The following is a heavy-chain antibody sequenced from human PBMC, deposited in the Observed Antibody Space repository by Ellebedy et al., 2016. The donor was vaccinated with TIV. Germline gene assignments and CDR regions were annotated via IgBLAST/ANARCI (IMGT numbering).Heavy chain of an antibody. CDR2: INTSGGST. V-gene: IGHV1-46*01. Sequence: AASVKVSCKASGYTFRRYHIHWVRQAPGQGLEWMGIINTSGGSTDYAQKFQGKVTMTRDTSTSTVYMDLSSLRSEDTAVYYCARDHSGYDYPQYGGRQLVNNWFDPWGQGTLVTVSS. J-gene: IGHJ5*02. D-gene: IGHD5-12*01. CDR3: ARDHSGYDYPQYGGRQLVNNWFDP. CDR1: GYTFRRYH.